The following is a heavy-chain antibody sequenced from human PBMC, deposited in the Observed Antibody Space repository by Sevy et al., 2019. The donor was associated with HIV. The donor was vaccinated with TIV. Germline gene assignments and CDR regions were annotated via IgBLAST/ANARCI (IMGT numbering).Heavy chain of an antibody. J-gene: IGHJ6*02. CDR3: ARDHVKDGDLGDYYYFAMDV. CDR2: IDGNGDTI. D-gene: IGHD4-17*01. CDR1: GFTFSDYY. Sequence: GGSLRLSCAASGFTFSDYYMSWIRQAPGKGLQWISYIDGNGDTIYYADSLKGRFTISRDNGKNSLYLQMNSLRAEDTAVYYCARDHVKDGDLGDYYYFAMDVWGQGTTVTVSS. V-gene: IGHV3-11*01.